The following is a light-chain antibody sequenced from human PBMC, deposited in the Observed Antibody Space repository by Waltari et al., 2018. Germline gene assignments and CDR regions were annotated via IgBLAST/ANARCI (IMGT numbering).Light chain of an antibody. CDR2: AAS. Sequence: IVFTQSPATLSFSPAERATLSCRASQSVNSSLAWYQQKPGQAPRLLIDAASNRATGIPARFSGSGSGTDFTLTISSLEPEDFAVYYCQQRSNWPTFGQGTKLEIK. J-gene: IGKJ2*01. CDR3: QQRSNWPT. V-gene: IGKV3-11*01. CDR1: QSVNSS.